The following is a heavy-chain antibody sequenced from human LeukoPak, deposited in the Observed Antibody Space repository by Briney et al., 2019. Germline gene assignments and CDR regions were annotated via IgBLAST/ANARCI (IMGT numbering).Heavy chain of an antibody. Sequence: GGSLRLPCAASGFTFSGSWMDWVRQVPGEGLEWVANINQDGSETYYVDSARGRFTISRDNAKNSLFLQMDSLRVEDTAMYYCTKALDFWGQGTLVTVSS. CDR3: TKALDF. CDR2: INQDGSET. CDR1: GFTFSGSW. J-gene: IGHJ4*02. V-gene: IGHV3-7*01.